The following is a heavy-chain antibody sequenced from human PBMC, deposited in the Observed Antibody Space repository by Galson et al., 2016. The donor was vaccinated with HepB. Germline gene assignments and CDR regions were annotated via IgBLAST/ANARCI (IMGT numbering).Heavy chain of an antibody. CDR2: IGGDGAT. Sequence: SLRLSCAASGFTFNNNIMSWVGQAPGKGLEWVSTIGGDGATFYGDSVKGRFTISRDDSKSTLYPRMDSLRVEDTATYHCTKRCMTNTCHNADDFWGQGTLVTVAS. J-gene: IGHJ4*02. D-gene: IGHD2-8*01. CDR1: GFTFNNNI. CDR3: TKRCMTNTCHNADDF. V-gene: IGHV3-23*01.